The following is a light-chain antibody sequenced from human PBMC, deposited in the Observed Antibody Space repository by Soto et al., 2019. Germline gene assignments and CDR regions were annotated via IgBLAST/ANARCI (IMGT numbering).Light chain of an antibody. CDR3: QRANSFPWP. CDR2: AAS. Sequence: DIQMTQSPSSVSASVGDRVTITCRASQGISSSLAWYQQKPGKAPKLLIYAASILQSGVPSRFSGSGSGTDFTLTISSLQPEDFATDYCQRANSFPWPFGQRTKVEIK. CDR1: QGISSS. J-gene: IGKJ1*01. V-gene: IGKV1-12*01.